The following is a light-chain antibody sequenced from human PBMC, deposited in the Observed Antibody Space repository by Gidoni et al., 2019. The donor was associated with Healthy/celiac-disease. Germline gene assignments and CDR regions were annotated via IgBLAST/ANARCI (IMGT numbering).Light chain of an antibody. CDR1: SLRSYY. Sequence: SSELTQDPAVSVALGQTVRITCQGDSLRSYYASWYQQKPGQAPVLVIYGKNNRPSGIPDRFSGSSSGNTASVTITGAQAEDEADYYCNSRDSSGNHYVFGTGTKVTVL. J-gene: IGLJ1*01. CDR3: NSRDSSGNHYV. CDR2: GKN. V-gene: IGLV3-19*01.